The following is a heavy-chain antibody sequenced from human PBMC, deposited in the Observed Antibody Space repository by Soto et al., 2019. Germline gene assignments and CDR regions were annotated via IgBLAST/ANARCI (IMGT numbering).Heavy chain of an antibody. CDR2: INQDGGVT. CDR3: ARYFRGSGRYFFDY. D-gene: IGHD6-19*01. Sequence: GGSLRLSCVASGFTFISSFMGWVRQDPGKGLEWVANINQDGGVTYYVDSVEGRFTISRDNTKDSLYLQMNSLRGEDTAMYYCARYFRGSGRYFFDYWGQGTLVTVS. V-gene: IGHV3-7*03. CDR1: GFTFISSF. J-gene: IGHJ4*02.